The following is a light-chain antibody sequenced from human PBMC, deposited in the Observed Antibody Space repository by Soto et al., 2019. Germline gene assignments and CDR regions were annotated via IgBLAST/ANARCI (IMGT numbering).Light chain of an antibody. J-gene: IGKJ1*01. V-gene: IGKV3-20*01. CDR1: QIASDRF. CDR2: GAS. CDR3: QQYESSPPT. Sequence: EIVLTQSPGTLSLSPGERATLSCRASQIASDRFLAWYQQRPGQAPRLLIHGASTRATGIPDRFSGSGSGTDFTLTIRRLEPEDFALYYCQQYESSPPTFGQGTKVDIK.